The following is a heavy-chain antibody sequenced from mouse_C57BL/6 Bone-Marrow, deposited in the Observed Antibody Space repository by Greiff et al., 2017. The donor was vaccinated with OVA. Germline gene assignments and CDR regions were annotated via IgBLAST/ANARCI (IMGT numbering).Heavy chain of an antibody. J-gene: IGHJ4*01. D-gene: IGHD2-3*01. CDR3: AGDRWDDRAMDY. CDR2: ITHSGET. Sequence: QVQLKESGPGLVKPSQSLFLTCSITGFPITSGYYWIWIRQSPGKPLEWMGYITHSGETFYNPSLQSPISITRETSKNQFFLQLNSVTTEDTAMYDCAGDRWDDRAMDYWGQGTSVTVSS. V-gene: IGHV12-3*01. CDR1: GFPITSGYY.